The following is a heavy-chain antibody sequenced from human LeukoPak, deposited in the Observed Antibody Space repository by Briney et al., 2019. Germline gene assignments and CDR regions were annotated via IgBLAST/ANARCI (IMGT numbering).Heavy chain of an antibody. D-gene: IGHD6-19*01. CDR3: AKGLSSGRINFDY. Sequence: GGSLRPSCAASGFTFSSYAMSWVRQAPGKGLEWVSAISGSGGSTYYADSVKGRFTISRDNSKNTLYLQMNSLRAEDTAVYYCAKGLSSGRINFDYWGQGTLVTVSS. V-gene: IGHV3-23*01. CDR1: GFTFSSYA. CDR2: ISGSGGST. J-gene: IGHJ4*02.